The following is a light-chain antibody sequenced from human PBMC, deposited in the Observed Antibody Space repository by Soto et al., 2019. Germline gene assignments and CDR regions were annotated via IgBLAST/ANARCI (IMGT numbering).Light chain of an antibody. J-gene: IGKJ5*01. Sequence: DIQMTQSPSFVSASVGDRVTITCRASQGISRWLAWYQQRPGKAPELLIYGASSLQSGVPSRFSGSGSGTDFTLTISSLQPEDFANYYCQQANRFPLTFGQGTRLEIK. CDR2: GAS. CDR3: QQANRFPLT. V-gene: IGKV1-12*01. CDR1: QGISRW.